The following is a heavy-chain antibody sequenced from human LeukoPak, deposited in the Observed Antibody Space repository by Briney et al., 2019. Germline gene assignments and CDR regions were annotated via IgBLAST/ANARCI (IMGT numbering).Heavy chain of an antibody. Sequence: GGSLRHSCAASGFTVSSNYMSGGRQAPGKGLEWGSGISWNSGSIGYADSVKGRFTISRDNAKNSLYLQMNRLRAEDTALYYCAKAKLLWFGELLSWGQGTLVTVSS. CDR2: ISWNSGSI. J-gene: IGHJ4*02. CDR3: AKAKLLWFGELLS. CDR1: GFTVSSNY. D-gene: IGHD3-10*01. V-gene: IGHV3-9*01.